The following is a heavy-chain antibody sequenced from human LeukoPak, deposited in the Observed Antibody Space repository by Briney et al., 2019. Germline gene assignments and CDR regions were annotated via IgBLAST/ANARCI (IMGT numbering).Heavy chain of an antibody. CDR1: GFTFSSYA. CDR3: ARDAGGYDILTAYPDY. V-gene: IGHV3-30-3*01. CDR2: ISYDGSNK. D-gene: IGHD3-9*01. J-gene: IGHJ4*02. Sequence: GGSLRLSCAASGFTFSSYAMHWVRQAPGKGLEWVAVISYDGSNKYYADSVKGRFTISRDNSKNTLYLQMNSLRAEDTAVYYCARDAGGYDILTAYPDYWGQGTLVTVSS.